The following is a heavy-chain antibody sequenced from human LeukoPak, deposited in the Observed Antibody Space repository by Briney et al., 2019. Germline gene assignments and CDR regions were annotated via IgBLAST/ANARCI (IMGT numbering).Heavy chain of an antibody. V-gene: IGHV3-48*03. CDR3: ARGGYLHGSGSYPNEPIDY. CDR1: GFTFSSYE. D-gene: IGHD3-10*01. CDR2: ISSSGSTI. Sequence: QPGGSLRLSCAASGFTFSSYEMNWVRQAPGKGLEWVSYISSSGSTIYYADSVKGRFTISRDNAKNSLYLQMNSLRAEDTAVYYCARGGYLHGSGSYPNEPIDYWGQGTLVTVSS. J-gene: IGHJ4*02.